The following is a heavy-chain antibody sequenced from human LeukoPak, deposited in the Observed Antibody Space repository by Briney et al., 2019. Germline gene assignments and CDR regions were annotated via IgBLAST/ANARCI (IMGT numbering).Heavy chain of an antibody. CDR2: ISSSGSTI. V-gene: IGHV3-48*03. Sequence: GGSLRLSCAASGFTFNTYGVNWVRQAPGKGLEWVSSISSSGSTIYYADSVKGRFTISRDNSKNTLSLQMNSLRAEDTAVYYCAKNYGGNVYGGFDYWGQGTLVTVSS. CDR3: AKNYGGNVYGGFDY. CDR1: GFTFNTYG. D-gene: IGHD4-23*01. J-gene: IGHJ4*02.